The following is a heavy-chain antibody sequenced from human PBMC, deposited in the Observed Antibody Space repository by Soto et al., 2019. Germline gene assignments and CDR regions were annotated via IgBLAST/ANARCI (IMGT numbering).Heavy chain of an antibody. D-gene: IGHD6-19*01. J-gene: IGHJ4*02. CDR1: GGSISSSNW. V-gene: IGHV4-4*02. CDR2: VFHSGST. Sequence: QVQLQESGPGLVKPSGTLSLTCAVSGGSISSSNWWTWVRQPPGKGLEWIGEVFHSGSTNYKSYLTSRVSISVDKSKNQLSLKLSSVTAADTAVYYCATATVPGSAFDYWGQGTLVTVSS. CDR3: ATATVPGSAFDY.